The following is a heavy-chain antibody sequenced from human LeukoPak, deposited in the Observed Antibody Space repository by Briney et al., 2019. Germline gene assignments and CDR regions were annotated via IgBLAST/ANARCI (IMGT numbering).Heavy chain of an antibody. CDR1: GFTFSNYE. Sequence: GGSLRLSCAASGFTFSNYEMNWVRQAPGKGLVWVSYISSGGSTKYYADSVKGRFTISRDNAKNSLFLQMNSRRAEDTAVYYCARGRVGTTTPFDYWGQGTLVTVSS. CDR3: ARGRVGTTTPFDY. D-gene: IGHD1-26*01. J-gene: IGHJ4*02. CDR2: ISSGGSTK. V-gene: IGHV3-48*03.